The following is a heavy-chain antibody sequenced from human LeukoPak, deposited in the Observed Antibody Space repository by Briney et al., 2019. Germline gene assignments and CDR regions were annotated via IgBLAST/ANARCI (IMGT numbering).Heavy chain of an antibody. V-gene: IGHV1-2*02. Sequence: ASVKVSCKASGYTFTGYYMHWVRQAPGQGLEWMGWINPNSGGTNYAQKFQGRVTMTRDTSISTAYMELSRLRSDDTAVYYCARVWPYGINAKDYWGQGTLVTVSS. D-gene: IGHD2-21*01. CDR1: GYTFTGYY. CDR3: ARVWPYGINAKDY. J-gene: IGHJ4*02. CDR2: INPNSGGT.